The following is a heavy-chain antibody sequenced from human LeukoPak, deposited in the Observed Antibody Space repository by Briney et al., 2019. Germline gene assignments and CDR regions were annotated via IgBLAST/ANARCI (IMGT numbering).Heavy chain of an antibody. D-gene: IGHD1-1*01. CDR2: IYYSGST. Sequence: SETLSLTCTVSGGPISSGGYYWSWIRQPPGKGLEWIGYIYYSGSTNYNPSLKSRVTISVDTSKNQFSLKLSSVTAADTAVYYCAREGANNELDYWGQGTLVTVSS. CDR1: GGPISSGGYY. CDR3: AREGANNELDY. V-gene: IGHV4-61*08. J-gene: IGHJ4*02.